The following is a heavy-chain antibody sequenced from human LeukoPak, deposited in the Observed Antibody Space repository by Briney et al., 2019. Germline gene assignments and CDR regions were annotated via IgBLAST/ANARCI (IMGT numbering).Heavy chain of an antibody. Sequence: SETLSLTCAVSGGSINSHYWGWIRQPPGKGLQWIGDTYYTGKINYNPSLKSRVTITLDTSKDHLSLNLTSVLAADTAIYYCVRRDTGWNYFDYWGQGILITVSS. V-gene: IGHV4-59*08. CDR3: VRRDTGWNYFDY. D-gene: IGHD6-19*01. CDR2: TYYTGKI. J-gene: IGHJ4*02. CDR1: GGSINSHY.